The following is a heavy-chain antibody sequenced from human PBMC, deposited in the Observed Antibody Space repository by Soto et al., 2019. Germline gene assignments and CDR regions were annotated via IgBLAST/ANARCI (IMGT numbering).Heavy chain of an antibody. CDR3: ARRDRDEYFFDF. CDR2: IYFGGTT. J-gene: IGHJ3*01. D-gene: IGHD3-9*01. CDR1: GGSISSYY. Sequence: SETLSLTCTVAGGSISSYYWSWVRQPPGKGPEWVGYIYFGGTTSYNPSLKSRVTISLATSNSQFSLRLTSVTAADTAVYYCARRDRDEYFFDFWGQGTMVTVSS. V-gene: IGHV4-59*08.